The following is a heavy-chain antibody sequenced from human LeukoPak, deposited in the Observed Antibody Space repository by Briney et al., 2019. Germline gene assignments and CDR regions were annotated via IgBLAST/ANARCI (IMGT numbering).Heavy chain of an antibody. CDR3: ARSYYDSSGYYGYYFDY. Sequence: GASVKVSCKASGGTFSSYAISWVRQAPGHGLEWMGEIIPIFGTANYAQKFQGRVTITADESTSTAYMELSSLRSEDTAVYYCARSYYDSSGYYGYYFDYWGQGTLVTVSS. J-gene: IGHJ4*02. V-gene: IGHV1-69*13. CDR1: GGTFSSYA. D-gene: IGHD3-22*01. CDR2: IIPIFGTA.